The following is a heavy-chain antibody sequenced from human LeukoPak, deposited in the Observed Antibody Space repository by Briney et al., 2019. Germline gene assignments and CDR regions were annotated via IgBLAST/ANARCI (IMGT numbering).Heavy chain of an antibody. D-gene: IGHD5-18*01. CDR3: ARAEGYSFPFDF. J-gene: IGHJ4*02. CDR2: ISSQGGTT. V-gene: IGHV3-64*01. CDR1: GFVFSSYA. Sequence: GGSLRLSCAASGFVFSSYAMHWVRLAPGKGLEYISLISSQGGTTYYANSVKGRFTISRDNSKNTLYLQMGNLRNEDMAVYYCARAEGYSFPFDFWGQGTLVTVSS.